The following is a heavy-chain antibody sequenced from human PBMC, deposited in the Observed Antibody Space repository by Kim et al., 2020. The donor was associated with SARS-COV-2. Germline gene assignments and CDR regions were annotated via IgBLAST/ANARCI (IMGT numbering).Heavy chain of an antibody. CDR1: GFTFGDYA. CDR3: TRDPISTASTAAGRLRGD. V-gene: IGHV3-49*03. Sequence: GGSLRLSCTASGFTFGDYAMSWFRQAPGKGLEWVGFIRSKAYGGTTEYAASVKGRFTISRDDSKSIAYLQMNSLKTEDTAVYYCTRDPISTASTAAGRLRGDWGQGTLVTVSS. CDR2: IRSKAYGGTT. J-gene: IGHJ4*02. D-gene: IGHD6-13*01.